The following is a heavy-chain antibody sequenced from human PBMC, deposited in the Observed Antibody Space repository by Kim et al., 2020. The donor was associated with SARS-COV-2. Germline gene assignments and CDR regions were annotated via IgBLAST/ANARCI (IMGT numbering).Heavy chain of an antibody. D-gene: IGHD5-12*01. CDR3: ARGEKRWLQWGIDY. V-gene: IGHV1-69*02. J-gene: IGHJ4*02. Sequence: APKFQSRVTITADKSTSTAYMELSSLRSEDTAVYYCARGEKRWLQWGIDYWGQGTLVTVSS.